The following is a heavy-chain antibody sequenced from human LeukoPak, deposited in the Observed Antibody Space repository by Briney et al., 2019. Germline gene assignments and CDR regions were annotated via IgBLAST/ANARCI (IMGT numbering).Heavy chain of an antibody. CDR2: ISSSSSYI. CDR1: GFTFSSYS. Sequence: GGSLRLSCAASGFTFSSYSMNWVRQAPGKGLEWVSSISSSSSYIYYADSVKGRFTISRDNAKNSLYLQMNSLRAEDTAVYYCARADWDTAMVDYWGQGTLVTVSS. D-gene: IGHD5-18*01. V-gene: IGHV3-21*01. J-gene: IGHJ4*02. CDR3: ARADWDTAMVDY.